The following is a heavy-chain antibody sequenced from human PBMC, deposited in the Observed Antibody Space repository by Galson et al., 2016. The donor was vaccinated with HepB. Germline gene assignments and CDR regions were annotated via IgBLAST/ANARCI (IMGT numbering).Heavy chain of an antibody. CDR3: ARETEFRRITIAGDAFDI. V-gene: IGHV4-61*08. D-gene: IGHD3-9*01. CDR2: IYYSGTI. Sequence: ETLSLTCSVSGVSVDSGDYYWIWIRQSPGKGLEWIGYIYYSGTINYNPSLKSRVSISLDTSKNQFSLNLSSVTAADTAVYYCARETEFRRITIAGDAFDIWGQGKTVIVSS. J-gene: IGHJ3*02. CDR1: GVSVDSGDYY.